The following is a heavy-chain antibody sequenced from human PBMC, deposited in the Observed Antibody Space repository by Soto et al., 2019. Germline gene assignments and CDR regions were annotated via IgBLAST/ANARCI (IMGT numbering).Heavy chain of an antibody. CDR2: IYYSGTT. V-gene: IGHV4-30-4*08. Sequence: SSETLSLTCTVSGGSVSSGSYYWSWIRQPPGKGLEWIGYIYYSGTTYYNPSLKSRVTISLDTSKNRFSLKLSSVTAADTAVYYCALRFGTAWGQGTTVTVSS. J-gene: IGHJ6*02. CDR1: GGSVSSGSYY. D-gene: IGHD5-12*01. CDR3: ALRFGTA.